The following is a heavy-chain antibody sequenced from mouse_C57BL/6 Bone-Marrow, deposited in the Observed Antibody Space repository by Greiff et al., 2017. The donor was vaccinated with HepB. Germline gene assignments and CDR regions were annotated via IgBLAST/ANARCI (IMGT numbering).Heavy chain of an antibody. Sequence: EVHLVESGGGLVKPGGSLKLSCAASGFTFSSYAMSWVRQTPEKRLEWVATISDGGSYTYYPDNVKGRFTISRDNAKNNLYLQMSHLKSEDTAMYYCARDGYYGSRRYAMDYWGQGTSVTVSS. CDR2: ISDGGSYT. CDR1: GFTFSSYA. D-gene: IGHD1-1*01. CDR3: ARDGYYGSRRYAMDY. J-gene: IGHJ4*01. V-gene: IGHV5-4*01.